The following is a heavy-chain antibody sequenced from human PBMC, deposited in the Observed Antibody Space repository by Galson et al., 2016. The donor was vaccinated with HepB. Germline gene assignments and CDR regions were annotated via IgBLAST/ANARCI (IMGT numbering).Heavy chain of an antibody. J-gene: IGHJ4*02. CDR2: INGDGSSR. Sequence: SLRLSCAASGFTFGSYWMHWVRQAPGKGLVWVSRINGDGSSRSYADSVKGRFTISRDNAENTLFLQMNSLGAEDTAVYYCARDRGRGYSYGYPDYWGQGSLVT. V-gene: IGHV3-74*01. CDR3: ARDRGRGYSYGYPDY. CDR1: GFTFGSYW. D-gene: IGHD5-18*01.